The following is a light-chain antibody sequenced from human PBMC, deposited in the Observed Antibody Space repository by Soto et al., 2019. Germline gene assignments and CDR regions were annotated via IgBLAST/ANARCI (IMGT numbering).Light chain of an antibody. J-gene: IGKJ1*01. CDR2: DAS. V-gene: IGKV1-5*01. CDR1: QSISSW. Sequence: DIQMAQSPSTLSASIGDRVTITCRTSQSISSWLAWYQQKPGKAPKLLIYDASSLESGVPSRFSGSGSGTEFTLTITSLQPDDVATYYCQQYSTYTPRTFGQGTKVDIK. CDR3: QQYSTYTPRT.